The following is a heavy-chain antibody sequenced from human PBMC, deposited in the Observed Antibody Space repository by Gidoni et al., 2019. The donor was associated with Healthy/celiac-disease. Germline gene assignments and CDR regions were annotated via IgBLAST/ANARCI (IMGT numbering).Heavy chain of an antibody. Sequence: QLQLQESGSGLVKPSQPLSLTCAVSAGSISSGGYSWSWIRQPPGKGLEWIGYLYHSGSTYYNPSLKSRVTISVDRSKNQFSLKLSSVTAADTAVYYCARVSMAGFGDPSSNFDYWGQGTLVTVSS. CDR1: AGSISSGGYS. V-gene: IGHV4-30-2*01. D-gene: IGHD3-10*01. CDR2: LYHSGST. CDR3: ARVSMAGFGDPSSNFDY. J-gene: IGHJ4*02.